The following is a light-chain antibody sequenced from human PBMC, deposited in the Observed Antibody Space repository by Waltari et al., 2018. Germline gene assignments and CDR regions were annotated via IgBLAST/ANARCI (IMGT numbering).Light chain of an antibody. CDR1: QGISSY. V-gene: IGKV1-8*01. Sequence: AIRMTQSPSSLSASTGDRVTITCRASQGISSYLAWYQQKPGKAPKLLIYAASTLQSGVRSRFSGSGSGTDFTLTISCLQSEDFATYYCQQYYSYPGTFGPGTKVDIK. CDR3: QQYYSYPGT. J-gene: IGKJ3*01. CDR2: AAS.